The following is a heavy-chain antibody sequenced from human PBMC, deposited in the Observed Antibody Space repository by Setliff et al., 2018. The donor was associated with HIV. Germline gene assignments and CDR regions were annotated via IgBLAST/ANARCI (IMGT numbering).Heavy chain of an antibody. V-gene: IGHV3-53*01. Sequence: PGGSLRLSCAASGFTVSSNYMSWVRQAPGKGLEWVSVIYSGGSTYYADSVKGRFTISRDNAKNSLYLQMNSLRAEDTALYYCARSAYSKYAYMDVWGKGTTVTVSS. CDR3: ARSAYSKYAYMDV. CDR1: GFTVSSNY. CDR2: IYSGGST. D-gene: IGHD4-4*01. J-gene: IGHJ6*03.